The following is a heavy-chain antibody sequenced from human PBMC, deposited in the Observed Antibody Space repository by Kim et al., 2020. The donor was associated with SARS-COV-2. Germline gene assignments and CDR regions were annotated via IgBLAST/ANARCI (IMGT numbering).Heavy chain of an antibody. CDR2: ISYDGSNK. V-gene: IGHV3-30*18. CDR3: AKGNYDFWSGYVDY. J-gene: IGHJ4*02. Sequence: GGSLRLSCAASGFTFSSYGMHWVRQAPGKGLEWVAVISYDGSNKYYADSVKGRFTISRDNSKNTLYLQMNSLRAEDTAVYYCAKGNYDFWSGYVDYWGQGTLVTVSS. CDR1: GFTFSSYG. D-gene: IGHD3-3*01.